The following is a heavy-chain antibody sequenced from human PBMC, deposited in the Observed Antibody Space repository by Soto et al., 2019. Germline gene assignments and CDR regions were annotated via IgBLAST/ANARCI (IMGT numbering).Heavy chain of an antibody. Sequence: QAQVVQSGAEVKQPGASVKVSCKASGYTFYSHSISWVRQAPGQGLEWMGRISADNSNTKYAQKFRGRVTMTTDTSTSTVYMELRNLRSDDAAVYYCARCIQQDYYYGMDVWGQGSTVSVSS. D-gene: IGHD5-18*01. CDR1: GYTFYSHS. CDR3: ARCIQQDYYYGMDV. J-gene: IGHJ6*02. V-gene: IGHV1-18*01. CDR2: ISADNSNT.